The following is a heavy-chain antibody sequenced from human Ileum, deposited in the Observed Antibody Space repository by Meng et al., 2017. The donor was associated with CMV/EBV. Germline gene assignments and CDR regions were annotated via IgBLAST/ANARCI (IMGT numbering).Heavy chain of an antibody. D-gene: IGHD4-17*01. J-gene: IGHJ6*02. Sequence: SGFTFSDHYMDWVRQAPGKGLEWVGRIRNQANSYTTEYAASVKGRFTISRDDSKNSLYLQMNSLKTEDTAVYYCARYTNTVTRGMDVWGQGTTVTVSS. V-gene: IGHV3-72*01. CDR1: GFTFSDHY. CDR3: ARYTNTVTRGMDV. CDR2: IRNQANSYTT.